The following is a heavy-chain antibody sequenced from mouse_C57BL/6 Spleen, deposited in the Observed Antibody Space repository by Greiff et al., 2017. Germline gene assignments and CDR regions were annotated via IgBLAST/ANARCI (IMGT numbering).Heavy chain of an antibody. D-gene: IGHD2-2*01. V-gene: IGHV3-6*01. CDR1: GYSITSGYY. CDR2: ISYDGSN. J-gene: IGHJ3*01. Sequence: EVKLVESGPGLVKPSQSLSLTCSVTGYSITSGYYWNWIRQFPGNKLEWMGYISYDGSNNYNPSLKNRISITRDTSKNQFFLKLNSVTTEDTATYDCARGATMVTTGFAYWGQGTLVTVSA. CDR3: ARGATMVTTGFAY.